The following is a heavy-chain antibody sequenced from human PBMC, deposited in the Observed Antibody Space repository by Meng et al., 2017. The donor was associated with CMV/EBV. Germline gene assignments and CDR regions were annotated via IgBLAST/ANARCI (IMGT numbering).Heavy chain of an antibody. V-gene: IGHV3-30-3*01. Sequence: GGSLRLSCASSGFTFSSYAMHWVRQAPGKGLEWVAVISYDGSNKYYADSVKGRFNISRDNSKSTLYLQMNSRRAEDTAVYYCARGLRGDEHGYNLGYWGQGTLVTVSS. J-gene: IGHJ4*02. CDR3: ARGLRGDEHGYNLGY. CDR2: ISYDGSNK. CDR1: GFTFSSYA. D-gene: IGHD5-24*01.